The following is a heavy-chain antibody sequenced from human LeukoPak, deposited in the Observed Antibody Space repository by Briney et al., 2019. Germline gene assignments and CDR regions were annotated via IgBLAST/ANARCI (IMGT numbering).Heavy chain of an antibody. V-gene: IGHV4-4*02. CDR2: IYHSGST. D-gene: IGHD6-13*01. J-gene: IGHJ5*02. CDR3: ARKISAAGSRWFDP. Sequence: PSETLSLTCAVSGGSISSGNWWSWVRPPPGKGLEWIGEIYHSGSTNYNPSLKSRVTISVDKSKNQFSLKLSSVTAADTAVHYCARKISAAGSRWFDPWGQGTLVTVSS. CDR1: GGSISSGNW.